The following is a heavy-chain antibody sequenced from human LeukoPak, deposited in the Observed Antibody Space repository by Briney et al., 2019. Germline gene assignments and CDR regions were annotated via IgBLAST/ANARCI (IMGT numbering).Heavy chain of an antibody. CDR3: ASTTYSRSPYYYGVDV. D-gene: IGHD6-6*01. J-gene: IGHJ6*02. V-gene: IGHV4-59*01. CDR1: GGSISSYY. CDR2: IYYSGST. Sequence: SQTLSLTCTVSGGSISSYYYNWFRRPPGKGLEWIGYIYYSGSTDYNPSLKSRVTISLDTSMNHFSLNLTSVTAADTAVYYCASTTYSRSPYYYGVDVWGQGTTVIVSS.